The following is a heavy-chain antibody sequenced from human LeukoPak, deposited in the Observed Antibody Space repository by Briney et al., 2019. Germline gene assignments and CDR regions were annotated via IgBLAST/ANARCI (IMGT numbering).Heavy chain of an antibody. V-gene: IGHV4-39*01. CDR2: LYYSGST. D-gene: IGHD5-24*01. J-gene: IGHJ6*02. CDR3: ATHQADRDGFPYCYYGMDV. Sequence: PSETLSLTCTVSGCSISSSSYYWGWIRQPPGKGLEWIGSLYYSGSTYYIPSLKSRVTISVDTSKNQFSLKLSSVTAADTAVYYCATHQADRDGFPYCYYGMDVWGQGTTVTVSS. CDR1: GCSISSSSYY.